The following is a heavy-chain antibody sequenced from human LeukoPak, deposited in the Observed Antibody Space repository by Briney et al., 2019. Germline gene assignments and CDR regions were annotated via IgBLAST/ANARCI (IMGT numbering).Heavy chain of an antibody. CDR1: RFTFSSYS. J-gene: IGHJ6*03. CDR3: ARPDSSGYYSDYYYMDV. CDR2: ISSSGSYI. D-gene: IGHD3-22*01. V-gene: IGHV3-21*01. Sequence: GGSLRLSCAASRFTFSSYSMNWVRQAPGKGLEWVSSISSSGSYIYYADSVKGRFTISRDNAKNSLYLQMNSLRAEDTAVYYCARPDSSGYYSDYYYMDVWGKGTTVTVSS.